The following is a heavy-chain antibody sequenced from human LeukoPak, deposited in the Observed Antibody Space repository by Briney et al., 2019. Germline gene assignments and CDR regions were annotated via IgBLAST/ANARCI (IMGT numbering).Heavy chain of an antibody. CDR3: ARNHKRYCSGGSCQAPFDY. CDR2: ISAYNGNT. Sequence: ASDKVSCKASGYTFTSYGISWVRQAPGQGLEWMGWISAYNGNTNYAQKLQGRVTMTTDTSTSTAYMELRSLRSDDTAVYYCARNHKRYCSGGSCQAPFDYWGQGTLVTVSS. D-gene: IGHD2-15*01. CDR1: GYTFTSYG. J-gene: IGHJ4*02. V-gene: IGHV1-18*01.